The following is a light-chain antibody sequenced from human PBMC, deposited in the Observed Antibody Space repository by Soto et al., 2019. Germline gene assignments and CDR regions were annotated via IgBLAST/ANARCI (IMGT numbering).Light chain of an antibody. V-gene: IGLV2-23*01. CDR3: CSYVGSSIYVV. CDR1: SSHIGSFSL. Sequence: QSALTQPASVSGSPGQSITISCTGTSSHIGSFSLVSWYQLHPGKAPKLIIYEGSKRPSGLSNRFSGSKSGNTASLTISGLQAEDEADYYCCSYVGSSIYVVFGGGTKLTVL. CDR2: EGS. J-gene: IGLJ2*01.